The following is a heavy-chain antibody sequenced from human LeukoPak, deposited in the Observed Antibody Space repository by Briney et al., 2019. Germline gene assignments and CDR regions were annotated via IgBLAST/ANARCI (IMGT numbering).Heavy chain of an antibody. Sequence: GSLRLSCAASGFTVSSNYMSWVRQAPGKGLEWIGRIYTSGSTNYNPSLKSRVTMSVDTSKNQFSLKLSSVTAADTAVYYCARDGGYRYYYDSSGYLSLDVWGKGTTVTISS. CDR1: GFTVSSNY. CDR2: IYTSGST. CDR3: ARDGGYRYYYDSSGYLSLDV. J-gene: IGHJ6*04. V-gene: IGHV4-4*07. D-gene: IGHD3-22*01.